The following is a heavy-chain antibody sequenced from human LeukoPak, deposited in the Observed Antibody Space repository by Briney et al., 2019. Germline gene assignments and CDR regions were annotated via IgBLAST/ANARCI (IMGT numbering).Heavy chain of an antibody. Sequence: SETLSLTCAVYGGSFSGYYWSWIRQPPGKGLEWIGEINHSGSTNYNPSLKSRVTISVDTSKNQFSLKLSSVTAADTAVYYCARSSSIAARRSYYYYYMDVWGKGTTVTASS. CDR2: INHSGST. J-gene: IGHJ6*03. V-gene: IGHV4-34*01. CDR1: GGSFSGYY. D-gene: IGHD6-6*01. CDR3: ARSSSIAARRSYYYYYMDV.